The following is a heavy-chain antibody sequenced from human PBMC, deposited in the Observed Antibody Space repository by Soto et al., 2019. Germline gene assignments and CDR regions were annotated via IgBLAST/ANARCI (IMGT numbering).Heavy chain of an antibody. CDR1: CGSISSYY. Sequence: SVTLSLTCTVSCGSISSYYWSWIRQPPGKGLVWIGYIYYSLSTNYNPSLKSRVTISVDTSKNQFSLKLSSVTAADTAVYYCARDDGPYGMDVWGQGTTVTVSS. CDR3: ARDDGPYGMDV. CDR2: IYYSLST. J-gene: IGHJ6*02. V-gene: IGHV4-59*01.